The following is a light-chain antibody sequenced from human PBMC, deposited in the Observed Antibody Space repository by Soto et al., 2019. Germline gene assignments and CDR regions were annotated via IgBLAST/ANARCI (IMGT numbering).Light chain of an antibody. J-gene: IGKJ4*01. CDR2: VAS. V-gene: IGKV2-28*01. CDR1: QGLVHINIYNY. CDR3: IQTRQTPLT. Sequence: DLVVTQSPLYRPVHPGGTASLYCRSSQGLVHINIYNYLDWYLQKPGQSPQLLIYVASNLASGVPYRFSGSGSGTDFTLKISRVEAEDFGVYYCIQTRQTPLTFGGGTKVDIK.